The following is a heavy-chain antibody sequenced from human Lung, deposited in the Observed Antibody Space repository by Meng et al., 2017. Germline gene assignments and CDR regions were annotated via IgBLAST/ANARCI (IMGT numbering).Heavy chain of an antibody. CDR1: GFYFPNAW. V-gene: IGHV3-15*01. CDR3: SGHVDY. CDR2: MKSNVDGGTV. J-gene: IGHJ4*01. Sequence: VRLVESGGDLVKPGGSLRLSCAASGFYFPNAWMSWVRQAPGKGLEWIGRMKSNVDGGTVDYAAAVKGRFFISRDDSENTFYLQMNSLKTEDTAVYYCSGHVDYWGHGTLVTVSS.